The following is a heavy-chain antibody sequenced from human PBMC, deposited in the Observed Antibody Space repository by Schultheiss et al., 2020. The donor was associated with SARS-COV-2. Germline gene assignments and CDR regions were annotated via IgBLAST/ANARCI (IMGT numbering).Heavy chain of an antibody. CDR2: IWYDGSNK. CDR1: GFTFSSYG. Sequence: GESLKISCAASGFTFSSYGMHWVRQAPGKGLEWVAVIWYDGSNKYYADSVKGRFTISRDNSKNTLYLQMNSLRAEDTAVYYCARDTAMVESYGMDVWGQGTTVTVSS. CDR3: ARDTAMVESYGMDV. V-gene: IGHV3-33*01. J-gene: IGHJ6*02. D-gene: IGHD5-18*01.